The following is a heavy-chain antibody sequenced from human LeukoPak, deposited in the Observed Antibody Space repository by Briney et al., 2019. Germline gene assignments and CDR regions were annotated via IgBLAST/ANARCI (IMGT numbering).Heavy chain of an antibody. CDR3: ATSMVRGVRRFDP. V-gene: IGHV1-2*02. CDR2: MNPNTGGT. J-gene: IGHJ5*02. CDR1: GYTFTDYY. D-gene: IGHD3-10*01. Sequence: ASVKVSCKASGYTFTDYYIHWVRQAPGQGLEWMGWMNPNTGGTSHAQRFQGRVTMTRDTSITTAYMELSRLRYDGTAVYYCATSMVRGVRRFDPWGQGTLVTVSS.